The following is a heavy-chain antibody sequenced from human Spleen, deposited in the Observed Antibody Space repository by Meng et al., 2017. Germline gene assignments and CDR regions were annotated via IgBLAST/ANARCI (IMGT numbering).Heavy chain of an antibody. CDR2: IYSGGNT. V-gene: IGHV3-53*05. Sequence: GESLKISCAVSGVSFSDSDVHWVRQASGKGLEWVSVIYSGGNTYYADSVKGRFTISRDNSKNTVFLQINSLRVEDTAVYYCARSRIDKYDLSDLPLDYWGQGTLVTVSS. CDR3: ARSRIDKYDLSDLPLDY. D-gene: IGHD3-16*01. J-gene: IGHJ4*02. CDR1: GVSFSDSD.